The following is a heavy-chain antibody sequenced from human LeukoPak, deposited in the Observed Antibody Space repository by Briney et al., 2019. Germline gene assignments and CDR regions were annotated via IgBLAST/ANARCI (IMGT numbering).Heavy chain of an antibody. CDR3: ARVGGIAAAVGAFDI. Sequence: GGSLRLSCAASGFTFSSYAMHWVRQAPGKGLEWVAVISYDGSNKYYADSVKGRFTISRDNSENTLYLQMNSLRAEDTAVYYCARVGGIAAAVGAFDIWGQGTMVTVSS. V-gene: IGHV3-30*04. J-gene: IGHJ3*02. CDR1: GFTFSSYA. D-gene: IGHD6-13*01. CDR2: ISYDGSNK.